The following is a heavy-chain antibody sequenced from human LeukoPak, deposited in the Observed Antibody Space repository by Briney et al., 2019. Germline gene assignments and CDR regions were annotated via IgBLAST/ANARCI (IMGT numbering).Heavy chain of an antibody. J-gene: IGHJ4*02. CDR1: GFTFSSYA. CDR2: ISGSGGRT. CDR3: AKDLGYSGYDPLDH. D-gene: IGHD5-12*01. V-gene: IGHV3-23*01. Sequence: GGSLRLSCAASGFTFSSYAMSWVRQAPGKGLEWVSVISGSGGRTYYADSVKGRFTISRDYSKNTLYLQMNSLRGEDTAVYYCAKDLGYSGYDPLDHWGQGTLVTVSS.